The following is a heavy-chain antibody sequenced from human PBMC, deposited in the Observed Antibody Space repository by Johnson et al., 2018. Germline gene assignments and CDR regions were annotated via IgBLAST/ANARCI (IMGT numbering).Heavy chain of an antibody. Sequence: QVQLQESGPGLVKPSQTXSLTCTVSGDSISSGNYYWTWIRQPAGKGLEWLGRIYSSGRTHYNPSPKSRVTLSVEPSKSQFPLRLNSVTAADTAVGYCARMVIVEPVWAYSYYYMDVWGKGTTVTVSS. D-gene: IGHD3-22*01. CDR2: IYSSGRT. CDR3: ARMVIVEPVWAYSYYYMDV. J-gene: IGHJ6*03. V-gene: IGHV4-61*02. CDR1: GDSISSGNYY.